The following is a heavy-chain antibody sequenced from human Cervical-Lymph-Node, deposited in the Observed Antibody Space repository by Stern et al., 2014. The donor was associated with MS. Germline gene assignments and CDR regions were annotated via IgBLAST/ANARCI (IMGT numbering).Heavy chain of an antibody. D-gene: IGHD1-7*01. CDR2: IYPGDSDT. V-gene: IGHV5-51*01. CDR3: ARRFTHFSSSRTRTYGMDV. Sequence: VQLVQSGAEVKKPGESLKISCKGSGYSFTSYWIGWVRQLPGKGLAWMGIIYPGDSDTRYSPSFQGQVTISADKSIDTAYLQWSSLKASDTAIYFCARRFTHFSSSRTRTYGMDVWGQGTTVTVSS. J-gene: IGHJ6*02. CDR1: GYSFTSYW.